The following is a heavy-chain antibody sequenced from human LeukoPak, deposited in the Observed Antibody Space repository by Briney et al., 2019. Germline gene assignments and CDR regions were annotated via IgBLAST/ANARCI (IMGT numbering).Heavy chain of an antibody. CDR2: INTDGSST. Sequence: GGSLRLPCAASGFTFSVYWMHWVRQAPGKGLVWVSRINTDGSSTSYADSVKGRFTISRDNSKNTLYLQMNSLRAEDTAMYYCARGLGYCTATTCLLPFDYWGQGTLVTVSS. CDR1: GFTFSVYW. CDR3: ARGLGYCTATTCLLPFDY. V-gene: IGHV3-74*01. J-gene: IGHJ4*02. D-gene: IGHD2-2*01.